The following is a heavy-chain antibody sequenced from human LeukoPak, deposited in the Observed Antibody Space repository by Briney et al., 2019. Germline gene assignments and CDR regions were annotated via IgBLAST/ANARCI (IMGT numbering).Heavy chain of an antibody. CDR3: RIMVYARELDN. V-gene: IGHV3-23*01. J-gene: IGHJ4*02. Sequence: GGSLRLSCAASAFTFRSYAMSWVRQAPGKGLEWVAGISGTGGYRYYGDSVKGRFTISRDNPQNELYLQMNSLRAEDTAVYYCRIMVYARELDNWGQGTLVTVSS. CDR2: ISGTGGYR. CDR1: AFTFRSYA. D-gene: IGHD2-8*01.